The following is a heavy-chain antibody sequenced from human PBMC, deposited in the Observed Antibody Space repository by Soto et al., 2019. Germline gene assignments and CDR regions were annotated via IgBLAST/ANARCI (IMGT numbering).Heavy chain of an antibody. CDR1: GGTFSSYA. CDR3: ARRHGPMPDDYYGMDV. D-gene: IGHD2-2*01. J-gene: IGHJ6*02. V-gene: IGHV1-69*01. CDR2: IIPIFGTA. Sequence: QVQLVQSGAEVKKPGSSVKVSCKASGGTFSSYAISWVRQAPGQGLEWMGGIIPIFGTANYAQKFQGRVTITADESTSTAYMELSSLRSEDTAVYYCARRHGPMPDDYYGMDVWGQGTTVTVSS.